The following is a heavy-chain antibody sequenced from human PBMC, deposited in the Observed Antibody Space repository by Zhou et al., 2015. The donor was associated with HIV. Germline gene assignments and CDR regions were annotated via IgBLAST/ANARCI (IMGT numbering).Heavy chain of an antibody. J-gene: IGHJ6*02. Sequence: QVFLVQSGAEVKKPGSSVKVSCKASGVTFSSYAISWVRQAPGQGLEWMGGIIPIRGTKDYAQKFQGRVTITADESTTTAYMELSSLRSEDTAVYYCAREAYCTHTVCPRYYYYGMDVWGQGTTVTVSS. V-gene: IGHV1-69*01. CDR3: AREAYCTHTVCPRYYYYGMDV. CDR2: IIPIRGTK. CDR1: GVTFSSYA. D-gene: IGHD2-8*01.